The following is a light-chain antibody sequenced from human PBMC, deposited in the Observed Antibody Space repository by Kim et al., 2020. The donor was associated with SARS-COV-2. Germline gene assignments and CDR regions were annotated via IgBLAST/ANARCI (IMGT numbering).Light chain of an antibody. CDR3: QAWDSSTGV. CDR1: KLGDIY. V-gene: IGLV3-1*01. Sequence: SYELTQPPSVSVSPGQTASITCSGDKLGDIYACWYQQKPDHSPVLVIYQDNKRPSGIPERFSGSNSGNTATLTISGTQAMDEADYYCQAWDSSTGVFGGGTQLTVL. CDR2: QDN. J-gene: IGLJ2*01.